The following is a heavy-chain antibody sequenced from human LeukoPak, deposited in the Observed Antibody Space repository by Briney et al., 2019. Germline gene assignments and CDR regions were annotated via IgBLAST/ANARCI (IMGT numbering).Heavy chain of an antibody. CDR2: ISAYNGNT. V-gene: IGHV1-18*01. CDR3: AREPYSGSYYRVYYYYGMDV. J-gene: IGHJ6*02. CDR1: GYTFTSYG. Sequence: GASVKVSCKASGYTFTSYGISWLRQAPGQGLEWMGWISAYNGNTNYAQKLQGRVTMTTDTSTSTAYMELRSLRSDDTAVYYCAREPYSGSYYRVYYYYGMDVWGQGTTVTVSS. D-gene: IGHD1-26*01.